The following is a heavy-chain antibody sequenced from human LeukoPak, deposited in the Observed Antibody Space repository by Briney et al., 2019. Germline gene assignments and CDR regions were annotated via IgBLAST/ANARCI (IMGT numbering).Heavy chain of an antibody. J-gene: IGHJ5*02. CDR2: INHSGST. CDR3: ARVAYCGGDCYSRWFDP. Sequence: SSETLSLTCAVYGGSFSGYYWSWIRQPPGKGLEWIGEINHSGSTNYNPSLKSRVTISVDTSKNQFSLKLSSVTAADTAVYYCARVAYCGGDCYSRWFDPWGQGTLVTVSS. V-gene: IGHV4-34*01. D-gene: IGHD2-21*02. CDR1: GGSFSGYY.